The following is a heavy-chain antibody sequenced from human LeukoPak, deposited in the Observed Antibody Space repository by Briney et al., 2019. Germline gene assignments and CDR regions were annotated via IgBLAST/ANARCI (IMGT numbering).Heavy chain of an antibody. Sequence: SSETLSPTCTVSGGSISSYSWNWIRQPPGKGLEWIGYIYYSGRTNYIPSLKSRVTISVDTSKNQFSLNLSSVTAADTAVYYCARSSMSSDQRYAIDYWGQGTLVTVSS. CDR3: ARSSMSSDQRYAIDY. J-gene: IGHJ4*02. D-gene: IGHD2-2*01. CDR2: IYYSGRT. V-gene: IGHV4-59*01. CDR1: GGSISSYS.